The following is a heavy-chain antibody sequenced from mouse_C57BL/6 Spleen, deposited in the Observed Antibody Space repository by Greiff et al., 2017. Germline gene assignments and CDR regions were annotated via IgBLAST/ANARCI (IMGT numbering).Heavy chain of an antibody. V-gene: IGHV1-26*01. Sequence: EVKLQQSGPELVKPGASVKISCKASGYTFTDYYMNWVKQSHGKSLEWIGDINPNNGGTSYNQKFKGKATLTVDKSSSTASMELRSLTSEDSAVYYCARSNWDYAMDYWGQGTSVTVSS. CDR1: GYTFTDYY. J-gene: IGHJ4*01. CDR2: INPNNGGT. CDR3: ARSNWDYAMDY. D-gene: IGHD4-1*02.